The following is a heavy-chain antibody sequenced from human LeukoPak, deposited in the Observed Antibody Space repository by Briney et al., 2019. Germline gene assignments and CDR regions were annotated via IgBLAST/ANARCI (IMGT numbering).Heavy chain of an antibody. V-gene: IGHV3-23*01. D-gene: IGHD4-17*01. Sequence: PGGSLRLSCAASGFAFSSYVMNWVRQAPGKRLEWVSGISGSGHSTYYADSVKGRFTISRDNSKNTLYLQMNSLRAEDTAVYYCAKDRDDYGDYVFDYWGQGTLVTDSS. CDR3: AKDRDDYGDYVFDY. CDR1: GFAFSSYV. J-gene: IGHJ4*02. CDR2: ISGSGHST.